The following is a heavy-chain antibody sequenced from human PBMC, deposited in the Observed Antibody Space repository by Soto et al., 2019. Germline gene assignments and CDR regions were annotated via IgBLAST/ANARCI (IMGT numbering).Heavy chain of an antibody. J-gene: IGHJ6*02. CDR2: ISGSGGST. Sequence: EVQLLESGGGLVQPGGSLRLSCAASGFTFSSYAMSWVCQAPGKGLEWVSAISGSGGSTYYADSVKGRFTISRDNSKNPLYLQMNSLRAEDTAVYYCAKSRVSRGWLTHGSSTGRMHVWGQGTTVTVSS. D-gene: IGHD1-1*01. CDR1: GFTFSSYA. V-gene: IGHV3-23*01. CDR3: AKSRVSRGWLTHGSSTGRMHV.